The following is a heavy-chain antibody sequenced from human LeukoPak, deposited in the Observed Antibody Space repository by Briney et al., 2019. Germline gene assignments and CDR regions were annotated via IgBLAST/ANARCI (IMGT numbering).Heavy chain of an antibody. D-gene: IGHD3-22*01. J-gene: IGHJ3*02. V-gene: IGHV4-34*01. Sequence: SETRSLTCAVYGGSFSGYYWSWIRQPPGKGLEWIGEINHSGSTNYNPSLKSRVTISVDTSKNQFSLKLSSVTAADTAVYYCARGGYYYDSSGWGAFDIWGQGTMVTVSS. CDR2: INHSGST. CDR1: GGSFSGYY. CDR3: ARGGYYYDSSGWGAFDI.